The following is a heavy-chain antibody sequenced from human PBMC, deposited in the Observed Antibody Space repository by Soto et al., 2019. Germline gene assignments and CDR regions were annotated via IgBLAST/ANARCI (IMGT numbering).Heavy chain of an antibody. CDR2: ISYDGSNK. D-gene: IGHD5-18*01. CDR3: TRDVLSGYSYGYGF. V-gene: IGHV3-30-3*01. Sequence: QVQLVESGGGVVQPGRSLRLSCAASGFNFNTYAMHWVRQAPGKGLEWVAVISYDGSNKYHAGSVKGRFTISRDNSNNSLYLQMNSPRVEDTAVYYCTRDVLSGYSYGYGFWGQGTPVTVSS. CDR1: GFNFNTYA. J-gene: IGHJ4*02.